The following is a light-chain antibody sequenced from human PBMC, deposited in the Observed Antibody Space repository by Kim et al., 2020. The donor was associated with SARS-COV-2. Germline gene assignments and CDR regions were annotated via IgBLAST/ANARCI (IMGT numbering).Light chain of an antibody. Sequence: EIVLTQSPGTLSLSPGERATLSCRASQSVSNNDLAWYQQKPGQAPRLLIYDASRRATGIADRFSGSGSGTDFTLTISRLEPEDFAVYDCKQDGSAPWTFGEGAKGDIK. CDR1: QSVSNND. CDR3: KQDGSAPWT. J-gene: IGKJ1*01. V-gene: IGKV3-20*01. CDR2: DAS.